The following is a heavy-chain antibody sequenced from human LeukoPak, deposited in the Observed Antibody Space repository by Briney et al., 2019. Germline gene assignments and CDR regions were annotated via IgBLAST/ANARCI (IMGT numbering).Heavy chain of an antibody. D-gene: IGHD1-26*01. CDR1: GFTFSSYW. CDR3: ARALSGRYFRYYYYYMDV. Sequence: GGSLRLSCAASGFTFSSYWMSWVRQAPGKGLEWVSYISSSGSTIYYADSVKGRFTISRDNAKNSLYLQMNSLRAEDTAVYYCARALSGRYFRYYYYYMDVWGKGTTVTISS. V-gene: IGHV3-48*04. J-gene: IGHJ6*03. CDR2: ISSSGSTI.